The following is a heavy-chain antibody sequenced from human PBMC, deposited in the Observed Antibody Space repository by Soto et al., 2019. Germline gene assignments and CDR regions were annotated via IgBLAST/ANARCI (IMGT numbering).Heavy chain of an antibody. D-gene: IGHD3-3*02. Sequence: QVQLVQSGAEVKKPGSSVTVSCKASGGTFGNSAVSWVRQAPGQGLEWMGGIIPIFRTPDYAQKFQGRVTITADESTSTVYMELTSLRSEDTAVYYCAPDKDRQQLGGNYYYGIDVWGQGTTVTVSS. CDR1: GGTFGNSA. V-gene: IGHV1-69*12. J-gene: IGHJ6*02. CDR2: IIPIFRTP. CDR3: APDKDRQQLGGNYYYGIDV.